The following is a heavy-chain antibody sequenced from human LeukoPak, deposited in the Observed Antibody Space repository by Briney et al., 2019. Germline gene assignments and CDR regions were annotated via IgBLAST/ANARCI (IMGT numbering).Heavy chain of an antibody. CDR1: GGSFSGYY. CDR2: IYYSGST. Sequence: SETLSLTCAVYGGSFSGYYWSWIRQPPGKGLEWIGYIYYSGSTNYNPSLKSRVTISVDTSKNQFSLKLSSVTAADTAVYYCARRRYSSSWYLDYWGQGTLVTVSS. D-gene: IGHD6-13*01. CDR3: ARRRYSSSWYLDY. J-gene: IGHJ4*02. V-gene: IGHV4-59*08.